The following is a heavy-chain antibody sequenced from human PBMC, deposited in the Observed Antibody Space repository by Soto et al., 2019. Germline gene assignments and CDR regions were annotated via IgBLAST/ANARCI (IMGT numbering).Heavy chain of an antibody. Sequence: PGGSLRLSCAASGFTFSSYAMSWVRQAPGKGLEWVSAISGSGGSTYYADSVKGRFTISRDNSKNTLYLQMNSLRAEDTAVYYCAKVVEYYDSSGYYSPFDYWGQGTLVTVSS. J-gene: IGHJ4*02. CDR1: GFTFSSYA. V-gene: IGHV3-23*01. D-gene: IGHD3-22*01. CDR3: AKVVEYYDSSGYYSPFDY. CDR2: ISGSGGST.